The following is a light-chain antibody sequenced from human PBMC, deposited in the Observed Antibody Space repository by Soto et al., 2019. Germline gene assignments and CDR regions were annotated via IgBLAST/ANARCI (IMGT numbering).Light chain of an antibody. CDR2: TAS. V-gene: IGKV1-39*01. CDR3: QQTHNLIT. J-gene: IGKJ5*01. CDR1: QGISSY. Sequence: DIQMTQSPSSLSASVGDTVTITCRASQGISSYLNWYQQKPGTPPKLLIYTASNLQSGVPSRFAGSRSGTEFTLTITSLQPEDFATYFCQQTHNLITFGQGTRLE.